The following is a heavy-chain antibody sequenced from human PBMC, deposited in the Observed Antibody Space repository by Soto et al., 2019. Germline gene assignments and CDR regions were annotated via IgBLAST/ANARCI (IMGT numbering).Heavy chain of an antibody. Sequence: ASVKVSCKASGYTFTSYGISWVRQAPGQGLEWMGGISAYNGKTNYAQKFQGRVTITADESTSTAYMELSSLRSEDTAVYYCARLGGRINRLRDDFYYCYGMDVWGQGTTVTVSS. CDR2: ISAYNGKT. J-gene: IGHJ6*02. V-gene: IGHV1-18*01. CDR3: ARLGGRINRLRDDFYYCYGMDV. D-gene: IGHD1-26*01. CDR1: GYTFTSYG.